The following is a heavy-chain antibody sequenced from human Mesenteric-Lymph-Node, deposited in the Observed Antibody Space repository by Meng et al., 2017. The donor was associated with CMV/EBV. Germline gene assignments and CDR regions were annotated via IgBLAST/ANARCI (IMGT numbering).Heavy chain of an antibody. Sequence: GGSLRLSCAVSEFTFSSYWMHWVRQAPGKGLVWVSRINSDGSGTTYADSVKGRFTISRDNAKNTLYLQMNSLRAEDTAVYYCAKDRDYIDDYYFESWGQGTLVTVSS. CDR3: AKDRDYIDDYYFES. V-gene: IGHV3-74*01. J-gene: IGHJ4*02. CDR2: INSDGSGT. D-gene: IGHD4-11*01. CDR1: EFTFSSYW.